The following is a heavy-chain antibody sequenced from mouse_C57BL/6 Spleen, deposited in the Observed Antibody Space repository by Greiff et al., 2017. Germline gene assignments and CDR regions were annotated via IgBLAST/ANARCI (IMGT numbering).Heavy chain of an antibody. D-gene: IGHD6-1*01. CDR3: AREASGWFAY. CDR2: ISSGSSTI. Sequence: DVKLVESGGGLVKPGGSLKLSCAASGFTFSDYGMHWVRQAPEKGLEWVAYISSGSSTIYYADTVKGRFTISRDNAKNTLFLQMTSLRSEDTAMYYCAREASGWFAYWGQGTLVTVSA. J-gene: IGHJ3*01. CDR1: GFTFSDYG. V-gene: IGHV5-17*01.